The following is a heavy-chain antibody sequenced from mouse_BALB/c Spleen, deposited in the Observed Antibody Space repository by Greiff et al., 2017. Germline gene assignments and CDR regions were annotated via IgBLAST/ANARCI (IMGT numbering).Heavy chain of an antibody. Sequence: EVQLVESGGDLVKPGGSLKLSCAASGFTFSSYGMSWVRQTPDKRLEWVATISSGGSYTYYPDSVKGRFTISRDNAKNTLYLQMSSLKSEDTAMYYCARLDYYGSRDAMDYWGQGTSVTVSS. CDR3: ARLDYYGSRDAMDY. D-gene: IGHD1-1*01. CDR2: ISSGGSYT. J-gene: IGHJ4*01. V-gene: IGHV5-6*01. CDR1: GFTFSSYG.